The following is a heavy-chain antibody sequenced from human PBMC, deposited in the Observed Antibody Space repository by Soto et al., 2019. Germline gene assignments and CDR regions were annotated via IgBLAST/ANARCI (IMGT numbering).Heavy chain of an antibody. CDR3: AREEPNYYDSSGSPTFQH. V-gene: IGHV3-11*01. Sequence: GGSLRLSCAASGFTFSDYYMSWIRQAPGKRLEWVSYISSSGSTIYYADSVKGRFTISRDNAKNSLYLQMNSLRAEDTAVYYCAREEPNYYDSSGSPTFQHWGQGXLVTVYS. CDR2: ISSSGSTI. D-gene: IGHD3-22*01. CDR1: GFTFSDYY. J-gene: IGHJ1*01.